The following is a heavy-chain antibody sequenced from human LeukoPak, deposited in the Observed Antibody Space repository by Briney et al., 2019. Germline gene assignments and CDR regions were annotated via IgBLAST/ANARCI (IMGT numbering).Heavy chain of an antibody. CDR2: ISAYNGNT. J-gene: IGHJ4*02. CDR3: ARDHKKLYAYYFDY. D-gene: IGHD1-1*01. CDR1: GYTFTSYG. Sequence: ASVKVSCEASGYTFTSYGISWVRQAPGQGLEWMGWISAYNGNTNYAQKLQGRVTMTTDTSTSTAYMELRSLRSDDTAVYYCARDHKKLYAYYFDYWGQGTLVTVSS. V-gene: IGHV1-18*01.